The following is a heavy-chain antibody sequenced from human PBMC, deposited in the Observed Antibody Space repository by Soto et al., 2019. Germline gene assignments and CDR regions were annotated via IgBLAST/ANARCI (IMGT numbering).Heavy chain of an antibody. CDR3: ARASSSGYCPDY. D-gene: IGHD3-22*01. V-gene: IGHV1-69*13. CDR1: GGTFSSYA. CDR2: IIPIFGTA. J-gene: IGHJ4*02. Sequence: ASVKVSCKASGGTFSSYAISWVRQAPGQGLEWMGGIIPIFGTANYAQKFQGRVTITADESTSTAYMELSSLRSEDTAVYYCARASSSGYCPDYWGQGTLVTVSS.